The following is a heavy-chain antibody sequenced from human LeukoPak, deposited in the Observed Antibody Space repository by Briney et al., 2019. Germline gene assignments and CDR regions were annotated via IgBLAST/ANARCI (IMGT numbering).Heavy chain of an antibody. J-gene: IGHJ5*02. Sequence: GGSLRLSCAASGFTFSSYSMNWVRQAPGKGLEWVSYISSSSSTIYYADSVKGRFTISRDNAKNSLYLQMNSLRAEDTAVYYCARERDFKFDPWGQGTLVTVSS. D-gene: IGHD3/OR15-3a*01. CDR3: ARERDFKFDP. V-gene: IGHV3-48*01. CDR1: GFTFSSYS. CDR2: ISSSSSTI.